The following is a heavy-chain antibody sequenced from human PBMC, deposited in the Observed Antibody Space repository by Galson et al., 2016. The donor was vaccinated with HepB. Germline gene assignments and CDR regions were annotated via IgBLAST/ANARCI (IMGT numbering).Heavy chain of an antibody. CDR2: VYYRGTT. CDR1: GGSINNNSFY. V-gene: IGHV4-39*07. J-gene: IGHJ5*02. D-gene: IGHD3-10*01. Sequence: SETLSLTCTVSGGSINNNSFYWGWIRQPPGKGLEWIGSVYYRGTTYYNPSLKRRVTISIDTSKNEFSLSLKSVTAADTAVYYCARVVFGSVLIGHFDPWGQGALVTVSS. CDR3: ARVVFGSVLIGHFDP.